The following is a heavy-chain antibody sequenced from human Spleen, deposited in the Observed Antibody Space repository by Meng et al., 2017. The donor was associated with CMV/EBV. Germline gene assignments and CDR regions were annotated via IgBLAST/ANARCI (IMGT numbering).Heavy chain of an antibody. CDR2: ISGSGGST. CDR3: ARDLGDWDSYYYYGMDV. V-gene: IGHV3-23*01. Sequence: GESLKISCAASGFTFSSYAMSWVRQAPGKGLEWVSAISGSGGSTYYADSVKGRFTISRDNAKNSLCLQMSSLRAEDTAVYYCARDLGDWDSYYYYGMDVWGQGTTVTVSS. J-gene: IGHJ6*02. CDR1: GFTFSSYA. D-gene: IGHD3/OR15-3a*01.